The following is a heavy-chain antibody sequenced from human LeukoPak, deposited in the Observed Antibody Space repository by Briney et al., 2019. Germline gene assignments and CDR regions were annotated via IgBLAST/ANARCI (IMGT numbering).Heavy chain of an antibody. V-gene: IGHV3-30*04. J-gene: IGHJ4*02. CDR2: ISYDGTNK. Sequence: GGSLRLSCAASGFTFSSYAMHWVRQAPGKGLEWVTIISYDGTNKYYADSVKGRFTISRDNAKNSLYLQMNSLRAEDTALYYCAKANGVVLLFSYFDYWGQGTLVTVSS. CDR3: AKANGVVLLFSYFDY. CDR1: GFTFSSYA. D-gene: IGHD3-10*01.